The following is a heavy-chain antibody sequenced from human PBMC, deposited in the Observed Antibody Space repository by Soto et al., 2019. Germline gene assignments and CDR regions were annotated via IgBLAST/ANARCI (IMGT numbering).Heavy chain of an antibody. J-gene: IGHJ4*02. CDR3: ARGGGIPDY. CDR2: IYYSGST. D-gene: IGHD1-26*01. CDR1: GGSISSYY. V-gene: IGHV4-59*08. Sequence: QVQLQESGPGLVKPSETLSLTCTVSGGSISSYYWSWIRQPPGKGLEWIGYIYYSGSTNYNPSLKSRVTISVDTSKNQFSLKLSSVTAADTAVYYCARGGGIPDYWGQGTLVTVSS.